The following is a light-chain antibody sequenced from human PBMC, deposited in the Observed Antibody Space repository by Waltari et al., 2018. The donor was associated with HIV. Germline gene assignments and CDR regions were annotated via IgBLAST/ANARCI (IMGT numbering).Light chain of an antibody. CDR3: QQYNNWPPEIT. Sequence: EIVMTQSPATLSVSPGERATLSCKASQGVSSNLAWYQQKPGQAPRLLVFGASTRATGIPARFSGSGSVTEFTLTISSLQSEDFAVYYCQQYNNWPPEITFGPGTKVDIK. CDR1: QGVSSN. CDR2: GAS. J-gene: IGKJ3*01. V-gene: IGKV3-15*01.